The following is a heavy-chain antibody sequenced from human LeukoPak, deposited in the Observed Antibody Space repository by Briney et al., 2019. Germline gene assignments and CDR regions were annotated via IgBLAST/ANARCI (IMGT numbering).Heavy chain of an antibody. V-gene: IGHV3-23*01. J-gene: IGHJ4*02. CDR1: GFTFSIYA. Sequence: GGSLRLSCAASGFTFSIYAMSWVRQAPGKGLGWVSAIGGRTDTTYYADSVKGRFTISRDNSKNTPFLQTNSLRAEDTAVYYCATEGGPPIERYWGQGTLVTVSS. D-gene: IGHD2-15*01. CDR2: IGGRTDTT. CDR3: ATEGGPPIERY.